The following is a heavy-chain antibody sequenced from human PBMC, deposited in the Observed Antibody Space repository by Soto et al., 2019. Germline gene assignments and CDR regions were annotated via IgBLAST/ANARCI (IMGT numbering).Heavy chain of an antibody. CDR3: ARESGGATATLDYYYFYMDV. Sequence: QVQLVQSGAEVKKPGASVKVSCKTSGDSFSAYYLHWVRQAPGQGLEWLGWINPNGGATKYAQKFRGRVAMTRDTSISTAYLELTSLRSDDTDIYYCARESGGATATLDYYYFYMDVWGKGTTVNVSS. CDR1: GDSFSAYY. CDR2: INPNGGAT. V-gene: IGHV1-2*02. J-gene: IGHJ6*03. D-gene: IGHD5-12*01.